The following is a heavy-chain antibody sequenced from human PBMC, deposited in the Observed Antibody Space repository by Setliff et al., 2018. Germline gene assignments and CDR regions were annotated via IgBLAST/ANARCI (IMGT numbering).Heavy chain of an antibody. CDR3: TRDRGGASTRDH. Sequence: PRGSLRLSCVASGFTFDNYWMGWVRQPPGKGLEWVASIKPDGSETYYVDSVKGRFTVSRDNPKNSLYLQMSSLRAEDTAIYYCTRDRGGASTRDHWGQGTLVTVSS. D-gene: IGHD1-26*01. CDR1: GFTFDNYW. V-gene: IGHV3-7*03. J-gene: IGHJ4*02. CDR2: IKPDGSET.